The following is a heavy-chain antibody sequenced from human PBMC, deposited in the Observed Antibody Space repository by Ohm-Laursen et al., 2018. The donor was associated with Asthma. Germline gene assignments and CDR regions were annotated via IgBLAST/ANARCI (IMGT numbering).Heavy chain of an antibody. V-gene: IGHV3-73*01. CDR2: IRSKANSYAT. CDR3: AKVVLMDV. D-gene: IGHD3-16*02. J-gene: IGHJ6*02. Sequence: SLRLSCTASGFTFSGSAMHWVRQASGKGLEWVGRIRSKANSYATAYAASVKGRFTISRDDSKNTAYLQMNSLRAEDTAVYYCAKVVLMDVWGQGTTVTVSS. CDR1: GFTFSGSA.